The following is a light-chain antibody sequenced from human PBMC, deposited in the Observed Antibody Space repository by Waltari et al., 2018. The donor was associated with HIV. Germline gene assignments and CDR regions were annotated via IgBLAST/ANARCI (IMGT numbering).Light chain of an antibody. Sequence: DIHLTQSPSILSASVGGRVTITCRASQGISSYVAWYQQKPGKAPKLLIYGASTLQGGVPSRFSGSGSGTDFTLTINSLQPEDFATYYCQQINSVPLTFGGGTKVDIK. CDR2: GAS. V-gene: IGKV1-9*01. CDR1: QGISSY. J-gene: IGKJ4*01. CDR3: QQINSVPLT.